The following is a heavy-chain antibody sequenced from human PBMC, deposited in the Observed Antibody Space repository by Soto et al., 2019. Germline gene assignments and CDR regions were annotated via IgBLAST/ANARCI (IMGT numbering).Heavy chain of an antibody. V-gene: IGHV3-23*01. CDR1: GFTFSSYA. Sequence: GGSLRLSCAASGFTFSSYAMSWVRQAPGKGLEWVSAISGSGGSTYYADTVKGRFTISRDKSKNTLYLQMNRLRAEDTAVYYCANIFFCLIIFSDIVVVPCHHDAFDIWGQGTMVTVSS. D-gene: IGHD2-21*01. CDR2: ISGSGGST. CDR3: ANIFFCLIIFSDIVVVPCHHDAFDI. J-gene: IGHJ3*02.